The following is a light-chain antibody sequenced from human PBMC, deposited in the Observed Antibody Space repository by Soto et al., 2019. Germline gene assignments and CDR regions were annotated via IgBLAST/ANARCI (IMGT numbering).Light chain of an antibody. CDR3: QHYSNWPPT. V-gene: IGKV3-15*01. J-gene: IGKJ3*01. CDR2: YAS. Sequence: EMVMTQSPATLSVSPGERVTLSCRASESVHSNLAWYQQKPGQGPSLLIYYASTRVTGVPDRFSGSGSGTEFTLTRSSLQSEDFGVYYCQHYSNWPPTFGPGTKWEIK. CDR1: ESVHSN.